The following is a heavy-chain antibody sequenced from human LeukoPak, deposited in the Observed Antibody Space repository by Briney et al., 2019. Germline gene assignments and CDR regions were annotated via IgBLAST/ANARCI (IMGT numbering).Heavy chain of an antibody. V-gene: IGHV4-4*07. J-gene: IGHJ4*02. CDR3: ARDQYYYDSSGYYYALDY. CDR2: IYTSGST. D-gene: IGHD3-22*01. Sequence: SETLSLTCTVSGGSISSYYWSWIRQPAGKGLEWIGRIYTSGSTNYNPSLKSRVTMSVGTSKNQFSLKLSSVTAADTAVYYCARDQYYYDSSGYYYALDYWGQGTLVTVSS. CDR1: GGSISSYY.